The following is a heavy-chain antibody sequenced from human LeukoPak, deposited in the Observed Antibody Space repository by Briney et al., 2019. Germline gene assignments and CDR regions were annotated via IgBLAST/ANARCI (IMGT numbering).Heavy chain of an antibody. CDR1: GGSISSGGYY. Sequence: SETLSLTCTVSGGSISSGGYYWSWIRQHPGKGLEWIGYIYYSGSTYYNPSLKSRVSISVDTSKNQFFMNLSSVTAADTAVYYCAYSRGGWFDPWGQGTLVTVSS. CDR2: IYYSGST. V-gene: IGHV4-31*03. J-gene: IGHJ5*02. D-gene: IGHD4-11*01. CDR3: AYSRGGWFDP.